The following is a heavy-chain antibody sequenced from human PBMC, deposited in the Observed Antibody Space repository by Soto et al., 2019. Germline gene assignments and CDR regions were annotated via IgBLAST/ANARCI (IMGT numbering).Heavy chain of an antibody. CDR1: GGSISSSSYY. D-gene: IGHD4-17*01. V-gene: IGHV4-39*01. CDR2: IYYSGST. CDR3: ARLDYGDYWYFDL. Sequence: SETLSLTCTVSGGSISSSSYYWGWIRQPPGKGLEWIGSIYYSGSTYYNPSLKSRVTISVDTSKNQFSLKLSSVTAADTAVYYCARLDYGDYWYFDLWGRGTLVTVSS. J-gene: IGHJ2*01.